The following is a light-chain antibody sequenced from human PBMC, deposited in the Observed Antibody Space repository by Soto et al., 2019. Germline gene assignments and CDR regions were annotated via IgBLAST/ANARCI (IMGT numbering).Light chain of an antibody. V-gene: IGKV3-20*01. CDR2: AAS. CDR3: QQYGSSPQT. J-gene: IGKJ1*01. Sequence: EIVLTQYTGTLSLSPGERATLSCRASQSVSSNYLAWFQQKPGQAPRLLIYAASSRATGIPDRFSGSGSGTDFTLTISRLEPEDFAVYYCQQYGSSPQTFGQGTKVAIK. CDR1: QSVSSNY.